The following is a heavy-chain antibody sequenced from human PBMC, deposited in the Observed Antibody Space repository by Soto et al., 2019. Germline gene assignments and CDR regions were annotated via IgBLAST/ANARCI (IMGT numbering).Heavy chain of an antibody. CDR2: INVYNGNT. J-gene: IGHJ4*02. CDR1: GYTFTNYG. Sequence: QVQLVQSGGEVEKPGASVKVSCKASGYTFTNYGINWVRQAPGLGLEWMGWINVYNGNTNYAQKFQARVTMTTDTXXNSVYMELRSLRSDDTAVYYCARGPDPTYFDYWGQGTLVSVSS. CDR3: ARGPDPTYFDY. V-gene: IGHV1-18*01.